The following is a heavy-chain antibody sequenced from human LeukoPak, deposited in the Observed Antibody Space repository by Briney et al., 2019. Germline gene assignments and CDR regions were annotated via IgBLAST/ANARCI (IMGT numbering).Heavy chain of an antibody. CDR2: ISSSSSYI. CDR3: ARSSGSYYLDY. J-gene: IGHJ4*02. D-gene: IGHD1-26*01. V-gene: IGHV3-21*01. CDR1: GLTFSSYS. Sequence: GGSLRLSCAASGLTFSSYSMNWVRQAPGKGLEWVSFISSSSSYIYYADSVKGRFTISRDNAKNSLYLQMNSLRAEDTAVYYCARSSGSYYLDYWGQGTLVTVSS.